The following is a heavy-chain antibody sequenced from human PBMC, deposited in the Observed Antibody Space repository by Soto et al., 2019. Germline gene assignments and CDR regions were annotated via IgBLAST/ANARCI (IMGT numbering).Heavy chain of an antibody. D-gene: IGHD5-12*01. Sequence: QVQLQQWGAGLLKPSETLTLTCTVNGGSLTDYYWSWIRQPPGKGLEWIGEVKDGGSTNYSPSLRGRVSISADTSKNHFSLRLNSVTAADTAVYFCARGQEGIVATHWDQGALVTVS. CDR3: ARGQEGIVATH. CDR1: GGSLTDYY. J-gene: IGHJ4*02. CDR2: VKDGGST. V-gene: IGHV4-34*01.